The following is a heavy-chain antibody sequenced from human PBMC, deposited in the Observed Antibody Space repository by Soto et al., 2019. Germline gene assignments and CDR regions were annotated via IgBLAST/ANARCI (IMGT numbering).Heavy chain of an antibody. CDR3: ARDRGYCTNGVCYYFDY. V-gene: IGHV1-69*13. CDR2: IIPIFGTA. D-gene: IGHD2-8*01. J-gene: IGHJ4*02. Sequence: SVKVSCKASGGTFSSYAISWVRQAPGQGLEWMGGIIPIFGTANYAQKFQGRVTITVDESTSTAYMELSSLRSEDTAVYYCARDRGYCTNGVCYYFDYWGQGTLVTVSS. CDR1: GGTFSSYA.